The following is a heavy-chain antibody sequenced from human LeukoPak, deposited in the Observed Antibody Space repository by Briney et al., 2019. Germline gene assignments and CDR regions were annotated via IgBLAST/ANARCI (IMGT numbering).Heavy chain of an antibody. Sequence: SETLSLTCTVSGGSISSYYWSWIRQPPGKGLEWIGYIYYSGSTNYNPSLKSRVTISVDTSKNQFSLKLSSVTAADTAMYYCARHKSGYGYPDYWGQGTLVTVSS. CDR2: IYYSGST. CDR1: GGSISSYY. D-gene: IGHD5-24*01. J-gene: IGHJ4*02. CDR3: ARHKSGYGYPDY. V-gene: IGHV4-59*01.